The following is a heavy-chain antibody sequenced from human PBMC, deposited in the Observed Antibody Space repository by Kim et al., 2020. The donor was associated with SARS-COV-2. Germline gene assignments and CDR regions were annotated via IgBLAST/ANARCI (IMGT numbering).Heavy chain of an antibody. Sequence: YSQKFQGRVTITRDTSASTAYMELSSLRSEDTAVYYFARNYGGNSAYFQHWGQGTLVTVSS. CDR3: ARNYGGNSAYFQH. V-gene: IGHV1-3*01. J-gene: IGHJ1*01. D-gene: IGHD4-17*01.